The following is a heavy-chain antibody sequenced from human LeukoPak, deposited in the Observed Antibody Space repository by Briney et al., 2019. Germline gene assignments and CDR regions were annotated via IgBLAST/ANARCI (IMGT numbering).Heavy chain of an antibody. Sequence: SVKVSCKASGFTFTSSAVQWVRQARGQRLEWIGWIVVGSGNTNYAQKFQERVTITRDMSTSTAYMELSSLKSEDTAVYYCAAFPDSGVVVITDGQTSYFFEYWGQGTLVTVSS. D-gene: IGHD3-22*01. V-gene: IGHV1-58*01. J-gene: IGHJ4*02. CDR1: GFTFTSSA. CDR2: IVVGSGNT. CDR3: AAFPDSGVVVITDGQTSYFFEY.